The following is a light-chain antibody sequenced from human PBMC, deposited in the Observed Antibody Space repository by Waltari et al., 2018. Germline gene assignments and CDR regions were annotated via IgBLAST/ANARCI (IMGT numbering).Light chain of an antibody. Sequence: SYALTQPPSVSVAPGHTAKITCGGNNIGNKGVHWYQQKPGQAPLLVIYDDSDRPAGIPERFSGSNSGNTATLTISRVEAGDEADYYCQVWDNRSDHIIFGGGTKLTVL. J-gene: IGLJ2*01. CDR2: DDS. CDR3: QVWDNRSDHII. V-gene: IGLV3-21*02. CDR1: NIGNKG.